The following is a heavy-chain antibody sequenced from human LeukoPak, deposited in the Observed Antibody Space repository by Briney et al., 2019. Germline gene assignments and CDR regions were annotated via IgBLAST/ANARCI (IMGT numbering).Heavy chain of an antibody. J-gene: IGHJ3*02. CDR2: IDYSGYT. CDR3: AGSAPTYYYDSSGYASYAFDI. V-gene: IGHV4-59*13. CDR1: GGSISSYY. D-gene: IGHD3-22*01. Sequence: SETLSLTCTVSGGSISSYYWSWIRQPPGKGLEWIGYIDYSGYTNYNPSLKSRVTISVDTSKNQFSLKLTSVTAADTAVYYCAGSAPTYYYDSSGYASYAFDIWGQGTMVTVSS.